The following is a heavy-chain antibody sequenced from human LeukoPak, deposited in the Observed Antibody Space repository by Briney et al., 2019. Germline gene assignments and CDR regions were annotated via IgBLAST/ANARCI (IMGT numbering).Heavy chain of an antibody. CDR1: GFTFSSYA. Sequence: GGSLRLSCAASGFTFSSYAMSWVRQAPGKGLEWVSAISGSGGSTYYADSVKGRFTISRDNSENTLYLQMNSLRAEDTAVYYCAKDLGTWYYYDSSGYYYGYDYWGQGTLVTVSS. J-gene: IGHJ4*02. CDR3: AKDLGTWYYYDSSGYYYGYDY. CDR2: ISGSGGST. V-gene: IGHV3-23*01. D-gene: IGHD3-22*01.